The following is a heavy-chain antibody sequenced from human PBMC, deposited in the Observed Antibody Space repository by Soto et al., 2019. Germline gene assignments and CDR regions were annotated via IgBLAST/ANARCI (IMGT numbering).Heavy chain of an antibody. CDR2: ISGSGGST. J-gene: IGHJ4*02. Sequence: EVQLLESGGGLVQPGGSLRLSCAASGFTFSSYAMSWVRQAPGKGLEWVSAISGSGGSTYYADSVKGRFTISRDNSKNTLYLQTNSLRAEDTAVYYCAKDSLKNVYGDSLDYWGQGTLVTVSS. V-gene: IGHV3-23*01. CDR1: GFTFSSYA. CDR3: AKDSLKNVYGDSLDY. D-gene: IGHD4-17*01.